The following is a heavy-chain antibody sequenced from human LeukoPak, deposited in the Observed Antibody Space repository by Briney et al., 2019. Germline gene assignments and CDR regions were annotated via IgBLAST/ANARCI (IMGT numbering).Heavy chain of an antibody. CDR1: RFTFSTYD. J-gene: IGHJ4*02. Sequence: GGSLRLSCAASRFTFSTYDMTWVRQAPGKGLEWVSAITGSGRKTFYADSVKGRFTISRDNSKNTLYLQLNSLRADDTAVYYCAKGRTPVYYFDYWGQGTLVTVSS. D-gene: IGHD1-14*01. CDR3: AKGRTPVYYFDY. V-gene: IGHV3-23*01. CDR2: ITGSGRKT.